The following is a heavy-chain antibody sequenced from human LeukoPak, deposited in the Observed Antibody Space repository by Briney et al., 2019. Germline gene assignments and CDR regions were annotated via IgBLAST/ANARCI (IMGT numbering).Heavy chain of an antibody. CDR3: AIEGDSLGYFDY. J-gene: IGHJ4*02. CDR1: KFTVSSNH. CDR2: IYNSGST. V-gene: IGHV3-66*01. D-gene: IGHD2-21*02. Sequence: GGSLRLSCAASKFTVSSNHMSWVRQAPGKGLEWVSVIYNSGSTYYADSVKGRFIISRDNSKNILFLQMNSLRAEDTAVYYCAIEGDSLGYFDYWGQGTLVTVSS.